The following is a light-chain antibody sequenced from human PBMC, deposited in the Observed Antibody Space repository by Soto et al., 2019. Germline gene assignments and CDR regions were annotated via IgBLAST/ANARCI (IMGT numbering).Light chain of an antibody. J-gene: IGKJ1*01. CDR1: ESISSW. V-gene: IGKV1-5*01. CDR2: DAS. CDR3: QQYKSYWT. Sequence: QMTQSPSTLSASVGDRVTITCRASESISSWLAWYQQKPGKAPKLLIYDASTLESGVPSRFSGSGSGTEFTLTISSLQPDDFATYYCQQYKSYWTFGQGTKVEIK.